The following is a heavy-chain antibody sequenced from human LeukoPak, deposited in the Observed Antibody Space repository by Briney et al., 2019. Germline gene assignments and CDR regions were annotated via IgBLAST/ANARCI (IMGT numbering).Heavy chain of an antibody. CDR1: GFTFSDYT. D-gene: IGHD5-18*01. V-gene: IGHV3-21*01. CDR3: ARTSRGYTYGFPMDY. Sequence: GGSLRLSCAASGFTFSDYTLNWVRQAPGKGLEWLSSITTRSDYIYYGDSVKGRFTISRDNARNSLYLQMNRLRAEDTAVYYCARTSRGYTYGFPMDYWGQGTLVTVSS. CDR2: ITTRSDYI. J-gene: IGHJ4*02.